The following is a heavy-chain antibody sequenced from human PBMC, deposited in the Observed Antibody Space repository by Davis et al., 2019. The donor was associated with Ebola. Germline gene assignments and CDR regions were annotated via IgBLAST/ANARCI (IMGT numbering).Heavy chain of an antibody. D-gene: IGHD3-10*01. CDR1: GYSITGYY. CDR3: ARLSFGEAGFDY. CDR2: INPYSGGT. Sequence: ASVKASCKASGYSITGYYIHWVRQARGQGLEWMGRINPYSGGTNYAQKFQGRVTMTRDTSISTAYMELSRLGSDDTAVYYCARLSFGEAGFDYWGQGTLVTVSS. V-gene: IGHV1-2*06. J-gene: IGHJ4*02.